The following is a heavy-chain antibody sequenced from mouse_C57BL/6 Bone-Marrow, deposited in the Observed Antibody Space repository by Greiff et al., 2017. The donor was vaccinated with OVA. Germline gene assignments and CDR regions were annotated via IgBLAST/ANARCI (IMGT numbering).Heavy chain of an antibody. J-gene: IGHJ4*01. V-gene: IGHV2-3*01. CDR3: ANDYGSSPLAMDY. Sequence: VQRVESGPGLVAPSQSLSITCTVSGFSLTSYGVSWVRQPPGKGLEWLGVIWGDGSTTYHSALISSLSISNDNSKSQVFLKLNSLQTDDTATYYCANDYGSSPLAMDYWGQGTSVTVSS. D-gene: IGHD1-1*01. CDR1: GFSLTSYG. CDR2: IWGDGST.